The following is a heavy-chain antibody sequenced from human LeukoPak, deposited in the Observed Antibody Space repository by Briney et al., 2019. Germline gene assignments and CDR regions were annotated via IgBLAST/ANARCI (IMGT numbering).Heavy chain of an antibody. CDR3: ARNRLRLES. V-gene: IGHV3-7*01. Sequence: GGSLRLSCVASGFTFTSSWMSWVRQAPGKGLEWVANIKKDGSDKYYVDSVKGRFTISRDNAKNSLYLQMNSLRVEDTAVYYCARNRLRLESWGQGILVTVSS. CDR2: IKKDGSDK. CDR1: GFTFTSSW. J-gene: IGHJ4*02. D-gene: IGHD2/OR15-2a*01.